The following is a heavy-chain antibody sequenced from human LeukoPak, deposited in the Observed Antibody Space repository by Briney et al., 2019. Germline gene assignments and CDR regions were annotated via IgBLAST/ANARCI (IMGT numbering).Heavy chain of an antibody. CDR1: IFTFCTQG. D-gene: IGHD3-22*01. CDR3: AKSSYYDSSGYYREYYFDY. V-gene: IGHV3-23*01. Sequence: GGSLSLSCAVSIFTFCTQGMRWVRGAGGKGVVWVSAISGGGGSTDYADAVQGRLTISRDNSKNTLYLQMNSLRAEDTAVYYCAKSSYYDSSGYYREYYFDYWGQGTLVTVSS. CDR2: ISGGGGST. J-gene: IGHJ4*02.